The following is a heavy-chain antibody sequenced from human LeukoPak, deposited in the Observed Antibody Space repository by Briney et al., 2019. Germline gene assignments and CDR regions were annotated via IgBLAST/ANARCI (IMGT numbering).Heavy chain of an antibody. Sequence: PGRSLRLSCSASGFTFSDYNMNWVRQAPGKGLEWVSYISRSSSSIHYADSVKGRFTISRDNAGHSLYLQMNSLRVEDTAVYYCVRTVYYGSGSSRDDYWGQGTLVTVSS. V-gene: IGHV3-21*01. CDR3: VRTVYYGSGSSRDDY. CDR2: ISRSSSSI. J-gene: IGHJ4*02. CDR1: GFTFSDYN. D-gene: IGHD3-10*01.